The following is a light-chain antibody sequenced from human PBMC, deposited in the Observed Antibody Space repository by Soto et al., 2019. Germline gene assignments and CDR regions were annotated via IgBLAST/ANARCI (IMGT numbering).Light chain of an antibody. J-gene: IGKJ5*01. CDR1: QSVSSN. Sequence: EIVMTRSPATLSVSPGERATLSCRASQSVSSNLAWYQQKPGQAPRLLIYGASTRATGIPARFSGSGSGTEFTLTISSLQSEDFAVYCCQQYNNWPPITFGKGTRLDIK. CDR2: GAS. CDR3: QQYNNWPPIT. V-gene: IGKV3-15*01.